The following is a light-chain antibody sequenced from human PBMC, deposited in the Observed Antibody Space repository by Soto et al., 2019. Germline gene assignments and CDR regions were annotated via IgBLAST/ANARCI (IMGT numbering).Light chain of an antibody. CDR2: DAS. CDR3: QQYDNLPRL. V-gene: IGKV1-33*01. J-gene: IGKJ3*01. Sequence: DIQMTQSPSSLSASVGDRVTITCQASQDISNYLNWYQQKPGKAPKLLIYDASNLETGVPSRFSGSGSGTDFTFTISSLQPEDIATYYCQQYDNLPRLFGPGTKVDIK. CDR1: QDISNY.